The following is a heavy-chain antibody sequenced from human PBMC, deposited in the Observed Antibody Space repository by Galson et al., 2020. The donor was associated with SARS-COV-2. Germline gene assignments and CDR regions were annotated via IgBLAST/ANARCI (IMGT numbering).Heavy chain of an antibody. CDR2: IYYSGST. CDR1: GGSISSGGYY. CDR3: ARVPNPGYYGSGSYYTPVFDY. J-gene: IGHJ4*02. V-gene: IGHV4-31*03. Sequence: SETLSLTCTVSGGSISSGGYYWSWIRQHPGKGLEWIGYIYYSGSTYYNPSLKSRVTISVDTSKNQFSLKLSSVTAADTAMYYCARVPNPGYYGSGSYYTPVFDYWGQGTLVTVSS. D-gene: IGHD3-10*01.